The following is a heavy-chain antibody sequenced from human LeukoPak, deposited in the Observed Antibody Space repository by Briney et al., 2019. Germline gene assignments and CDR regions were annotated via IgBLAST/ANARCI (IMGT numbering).Heavy chain of an antibody. CDR1: GFTFSSYA. CDR3: ARENRGLVWFGADSQAFDI. D-gene: IGHD3-10*01. CDR2: ISGSGGST. V-gene: IGHV3-23*01. Sequence: PGGSLRLSCAASGFTFSSYAMSWVRQAPGKGLEWVSAISGSGGSTYYADSVKGRFTISRDNSKNTLYLQMNSLRAEDTAVYYCARENRGLVWFGADSQAFDIWGQGTMVTVSS. J-gene: IGHJ3*02.